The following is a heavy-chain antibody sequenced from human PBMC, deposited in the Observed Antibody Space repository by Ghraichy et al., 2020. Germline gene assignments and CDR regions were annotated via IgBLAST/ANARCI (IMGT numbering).Heavy chain of an antibody. CDR1: GDSVSSNSAA. J-gene: IGHJ5*02. D-gene: IGHD3-22*01. CDR2: TYYRSKWYN. CDR3: ARAGGGWYYDSSGYSGWFDP. Sequence: SQTLSLTCAISGDSVSSNSAAWNWIRQSPSRGLEWLGRTYYRSKWYNDYAVSVKSRITINPDTSKNQFSLQLNSVTPEDTAVYYCARAGGGWYYDSSGYSGWFDPWGQGTLVTVSS. V-gene: IGHV6-1*01.